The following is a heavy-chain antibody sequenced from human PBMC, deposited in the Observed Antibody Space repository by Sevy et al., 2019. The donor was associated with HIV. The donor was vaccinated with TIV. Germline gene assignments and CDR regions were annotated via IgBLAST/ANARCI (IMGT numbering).Heavy chain of an antibody. CDR3: ARIKGASSSYAMDV. J-gene: IGHJ6*02. D-gene: IGHD2-2*01. V-gene: IGHV3-53*01. CDR1: GLTVGSLS. CDR2: IYSAGTT. Sequence: GGSLRLSCVASGLTVGSLSINWVRQAPGKGLEWVSLIYSAGTTYYSDSVKGRFTISRDNSNNTLDLQMNSLEAEDTAIYYCARIKGASSSYAMDVWGQGTTVTVSS.